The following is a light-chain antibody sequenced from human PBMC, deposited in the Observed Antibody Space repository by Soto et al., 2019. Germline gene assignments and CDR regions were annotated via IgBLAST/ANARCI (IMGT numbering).Light chain of an antibody. CDR2: DVS. V-gene: IGLV2-11*01. CDR1: SSDVGDYNY. Sequence: QSVLTQPRSVFGCPGQSVTSSCTGTSSDVGDYNYVSWYQQHPGKAPKLMIYDVSKRPSGVPDRFSGSKSGNTASLTISGLQAEDEADYYCCSYAGSYTHYVFGTGTKVTVL. J-gene: IGLJ1*01. CDR3: CSYAGSYTHYV.